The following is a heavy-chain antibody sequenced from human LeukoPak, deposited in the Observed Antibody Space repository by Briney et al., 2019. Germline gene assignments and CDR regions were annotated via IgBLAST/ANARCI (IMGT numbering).Heavy chain of an antibody. CDR1: GYTFTGYY. V-gene: IGHV1-2*02. J-gene: IGHJ5*02. CDR2: INPNSGGT. Sequence: ASVKVSCKASGYTFTGYYMHWVRQAPGQGLEWMGWINPNSGGTNYAQKFQGRVTMTRDTSISTAYMELSRLRADDTAVYYCARGASVRGVPFNWFDPWGQGTLVTVSS. D-gene: IGHD3-10*02. CDR3: ARGASVRGVPFNWFDP.